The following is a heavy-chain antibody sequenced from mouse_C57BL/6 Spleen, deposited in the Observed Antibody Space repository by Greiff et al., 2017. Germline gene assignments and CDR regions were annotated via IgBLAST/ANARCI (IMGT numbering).Heavy chain of an antibody. J-gene: IGHJ2*01. CDR3: ASYGGSYFDY. D-gene: IGHD1-1*01. CDR1: GYTFTDYN. V-gene: IGHV1-22*01. CDR2: INPNNGGT. Sequence: EVQLQQSGPELVKPGASVKMSCKASGYTFTDYNMHWVKQSHGKSLEWIGYINPNNGGTSYTQKFKGKATLTENNSSSTDYMELSSLTEEKAAVYYGASYGGSYFDYWGKGTTLTVSS.